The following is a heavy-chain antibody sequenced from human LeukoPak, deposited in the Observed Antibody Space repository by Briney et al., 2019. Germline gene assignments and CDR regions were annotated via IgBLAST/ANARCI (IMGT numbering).Heavy chain of an antibody. V-gene: IGHV3-21*01. CDR2: ISSSSNHI. D-gene: IGHD6-19*01. Sequence: VGLRRRSCANPGFTFSSYSMNWVRQAPGKGLEWVSSISSSSNHIYYADSVKGRFTISRDNAKNSLYLQMNSLRAEDTAVYYCARGEQWLPTGIDYWGQGTLVTVSS. J-gene: IGHJ4*02. CDR1: GFTFSSYS. CDR3: ARGEQWLPTGIDY.